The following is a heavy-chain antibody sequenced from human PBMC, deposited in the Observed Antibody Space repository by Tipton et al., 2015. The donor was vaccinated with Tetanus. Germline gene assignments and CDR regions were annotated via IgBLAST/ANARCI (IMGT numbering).Heavy chain of an antibody. J-gene: IGHJ3*02. D-gene: IGHD1-26*01. CDR2: IHPSDSDT. CDR3: TRKGRVFDI. CDR1: GYTFTNNW. Sequence: QLVQSGAEVKKPGESLKISCKGSGYTFTNNWIAWVRQMPGKGLEWMGIIHPSDSDTRYSPSFQGQVTFSADKSISTTYLQWSSLKASDTAIYYCTRKGRVFDIWGQGTVVTVSS. V-gene: IGHV5-51*01.